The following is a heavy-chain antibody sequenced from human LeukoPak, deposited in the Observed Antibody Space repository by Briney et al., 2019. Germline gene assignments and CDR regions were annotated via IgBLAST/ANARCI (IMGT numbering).Heavy chain of an antibody. CDR2: INHSGST. Sequence: SETLSLTCTVSGGSISSTSYYWSWIRQPPGKGLEWIGEINHSGSTNYNPSLKSRVTISVDTSKNQFSLKLSSVTAADTAVYYCARERYCSSTSCYDYYYYGMDVWGQGTTVTVSS. J-gene: IGHJ6*02. V-gene: IGHV4-39*07. CDR3: ARERYCSSTSCYDYYYYGMDV. D-gene: IGHD2-2*01. CDR1: GGSISSTSYY.